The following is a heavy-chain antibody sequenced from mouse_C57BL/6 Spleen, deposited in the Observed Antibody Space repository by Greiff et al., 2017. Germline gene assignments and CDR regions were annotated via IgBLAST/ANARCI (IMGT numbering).Heavy chain of an antibody. D-gene: IGHD1-1*01. J-gene: IGHJ4*01. CDR3: VRDYGRFYAMDY. CDR1: GFSFNTYA. V-gene: IGHV10-1*01. Sequence: DVKLQESGGGLVQPKGSLKLSCAASGFSFNTYAMNWVRQAPGKGLEWVARIRSKSNNYATYYADSVKDRFTISRDDSESMLYLQMNNLKTEDTAMYYCVRDYGRFYAMDYWGQGTSVTVSS. CDR2: IRSKSNNYAT.